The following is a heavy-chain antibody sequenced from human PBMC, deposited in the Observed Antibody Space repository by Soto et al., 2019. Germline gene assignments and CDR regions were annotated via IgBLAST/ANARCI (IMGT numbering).Heavy chain of an antibody. D-gene: IGHD6-13*01. V-gene: IGHV3-66*01. J-gene: IGHJ3*02. CDR1: GFTVSNNY. Sequence: EVQLVESGGDLVQPGGSLRLSCVASGFTVSNNYMSWVRQAPGKGLEWVSVIYSGGTTYDADFVKGRFTISRDNPKNTLYLQMNSLRAEDTAEYYCARGLAAAAGQYAFDIWGQGTMVTVSS. CDR2: IYSGGTT. CDR3: ARGLAAAAGQYAFDI.